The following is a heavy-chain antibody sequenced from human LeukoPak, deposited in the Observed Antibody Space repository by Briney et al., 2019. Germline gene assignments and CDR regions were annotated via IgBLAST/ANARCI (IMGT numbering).Heavy chain of an antibody. J-gene: IGHJ4*02. CDR2: ISSSSSYI. V-gene: IGHV3-21*01. CDR1: GFTFSSYS. Sequence: PGGSLRLSCAASGFTFSSYSMNWVRQAPGKGLEWVSSISSSSSYIYYADSVKGRFTISRDNAKNSLYLQMNSLRAEDTAVYYCARALGGYDILTGQDCWGQGTLVTVSS. CDR3: ARALGGYDILTGQDC. D-gene: IGHD3-9*01.